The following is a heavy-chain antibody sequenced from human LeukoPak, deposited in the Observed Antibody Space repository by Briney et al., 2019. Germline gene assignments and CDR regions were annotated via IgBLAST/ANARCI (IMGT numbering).Heavy chain of an antibody. Sequence: GGSLRLSCAASGFTFSSYSMNWVRQAPGKGLEWVSSISSSSSYIYYADSVKGRFTISRDNAKNSLYLQMNSLRAEDTAVYYCARHRGIPTRDFEYWGQGTLVTVSS. D-gene: IGHD3-10*01. CDR2: ISSSSSYI. CDR3: ARHRGIPTRDFEY. CDR1: GFTFSSYS. V-gene: IGHV3-21*01. J-gene: IGHJ4*02.